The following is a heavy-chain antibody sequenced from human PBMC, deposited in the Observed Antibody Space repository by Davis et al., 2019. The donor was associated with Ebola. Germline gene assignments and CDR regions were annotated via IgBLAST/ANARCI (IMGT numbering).Heavy chain of an antibody. D-gene: IGHD2-15*01. J-gene: IGHJ2*01. Sequence: SVKVSCKASGYTFTSYDINWVRQAPGQGLEWMGGVVPLFGTKHYAQNFQGRVTITADESTSTAHMELSSLRADDTALYYCAGRYCSAGNCYDYWYFDLWGRGTLVTVSS. CDR2: VVPLFGTK. CDR3: AGRYCSAGNCYDYWYFDL. V-gene: IGHV1-69*13. CDR1: GYTFTSYD.